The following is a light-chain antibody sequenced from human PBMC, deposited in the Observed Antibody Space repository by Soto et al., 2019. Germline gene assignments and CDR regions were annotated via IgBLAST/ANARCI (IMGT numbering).Light chain of an antibody. V-gene: IGKV3-11*01. CDR2: DAS. J-gene: IGKJ5*01. CDR1: QSVSSY. Sequence: EIVLTQSPATLSLSPGERATLSCRASQSVSSYLVWYQQKPGQAPRLLIYDASNRATGIPARFSGSGSETDFTLTISSLEPEDFAVYYWQQRSNWPITFGQGTRLEIK. CDR3: QQRSNWPIT.